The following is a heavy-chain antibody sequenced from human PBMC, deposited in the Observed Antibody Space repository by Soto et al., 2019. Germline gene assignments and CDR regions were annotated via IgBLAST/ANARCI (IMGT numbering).Heavy chain of an antibody. Sequence: QVQLQQWGAGLLKPSETLSLTCAVYGGSFSGYYWSWIRQPPGKGLEWIGEINHSGSTNYNPSLKSRVTISVDTSKNQFSLKLSSVTAADTAVYYCAGRGSRSWLWSHDYWGQGTLVTVSS. CDR2: INHSGST. CDR3: AGRGSRSWLWSHDY. CDR1: GGSFSGYY. V-gene: IGHV4-34*01. D-gene: IGHD5-18*01. J-gene: IGHJ4*02.